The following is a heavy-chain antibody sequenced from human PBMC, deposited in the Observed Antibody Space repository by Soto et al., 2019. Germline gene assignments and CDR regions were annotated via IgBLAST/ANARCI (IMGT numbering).Heavy chain of an antibody. Sequence: PGGSLRLSCAASGFTFRSYAMTWVRQAPGKGLEWVSVITYNGDNTFYADSVKGRFTISRDNSKDTVYLQVNSLRAEDTAVYYCARYIRGPTVFYFDFWGPGVLVTVSS. D-gene: IGHD5-18*01. CDR2: ITYNGDNT. CDR1: GFTFRSYA. V-gene: IGHV3-23*01. CDR3: ARYIRGPTVFYFDF. J-gene: IGHJ4*02.